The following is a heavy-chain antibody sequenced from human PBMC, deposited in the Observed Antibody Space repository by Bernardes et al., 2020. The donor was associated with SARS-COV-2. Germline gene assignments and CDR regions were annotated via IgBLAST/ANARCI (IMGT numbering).Heavy chain of an antibody. J-gene: IGHJ3*01. D-gene: IGHD6-19*01. CDR1: GFTFSSYW. CDR3: ARVVSGPYVGADAFAV. Sequence: VGSLSLSCAASGFTFSSYWMSWVRQAPGKGLEWVANIKGDGSQGSSVDSVRGRFAISRDNSKNTLYLQMNSLTSEDTAVYYCARVVSGPYVGADAFAVWGRGTTVTVSS. CDR2: IKGDGSQG. V-gene: IGHV3-7*03.